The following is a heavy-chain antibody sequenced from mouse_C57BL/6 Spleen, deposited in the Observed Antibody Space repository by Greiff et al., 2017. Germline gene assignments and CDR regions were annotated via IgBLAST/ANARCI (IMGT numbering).Heavy chain of an antibody. J-gene: IGHJ2*01. V-gene: IGHV5-17*01. CDR1: GFTFSDYG. CDR2: ISSGSSTI. D-gene: IGHD4-1*01. CDR3: ARRGWDEGFDY. Sequence: EVKVVESGGGLVKPGGSLKLSCAASGFTFSDYGMHWVRQAPEQGLEWVAYISSGSSTIYYADTVKGRFTISRDNAKNTLCLQMTSLRSEDTAMYDLARRGWDEGFDYWGQGTTLTVSS.